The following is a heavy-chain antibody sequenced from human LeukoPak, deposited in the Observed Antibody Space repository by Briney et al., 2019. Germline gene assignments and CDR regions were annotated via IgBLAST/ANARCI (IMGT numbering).Heavy chain of an antibody. CDR2: IYPGDSDT. Sequence: GESLKISCKGSGYSFTSYWIGWVRQMPGKGLEWMGIIYPGDSDTRYSPSFRGQVTISADKSISTAYLQWSSLKASDTAMYYCARLGGDYDGFHGRGMDVWGQGTTVTVSS. V-gene: IGHV5-51*01. D-gene: IGHD4-17*01. CDR1: GYSFTSYW. CDR3: ARLGGDYDGFHGRGMDV. J-gene: IGHJ6*02.